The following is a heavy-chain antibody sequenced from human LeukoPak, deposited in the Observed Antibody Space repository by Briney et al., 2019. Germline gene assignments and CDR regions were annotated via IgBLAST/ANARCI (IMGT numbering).Heavy chain of an antibody. J-gene: IGHJ4*02. CDR2: ISSYNGNT. CDR1: GYTFSNYG. CDR3: ARSHGSTWYPAF. D-gene: IGHD6-13*01. V-gene: IGHV1-18*01. Sequence: ASVKVSCKASGYTFSNYGISWVRQAPGQGLEWMGWISSYNGNTKYAPTFEGRVTMTTDTSTTTTYMELRGLRSDDTALYYCARSHGSTWYPAFWRQGTLV.